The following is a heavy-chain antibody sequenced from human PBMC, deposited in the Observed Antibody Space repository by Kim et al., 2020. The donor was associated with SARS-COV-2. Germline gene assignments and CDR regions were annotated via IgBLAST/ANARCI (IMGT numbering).Heavy chain of an antibody. CDR2: ISSSSSTI. J-gene: IGHJ6*02. Sequence: GGSLRLSCAASGFTFSSYSMNWVRQAPGKGLEWVSYISSSSSTIYYADSVKGRFTISRDNAKNSLYLQMNSLRDEDTAVYYCARDAVVVPAAIMGPYYYYYGMDVWGQGTTVTVSS. D-gene: IGHD2-2*02. CDR1: GFTFSSYS. CDR3: ARDAVVVPAAIMGPYYYYYGMDV. V-gene: IGHV3-48*02.